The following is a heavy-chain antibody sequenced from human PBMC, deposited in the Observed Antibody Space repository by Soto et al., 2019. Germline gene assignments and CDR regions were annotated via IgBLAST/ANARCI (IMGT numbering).Heavy chain of an antibody. J-gene: IGHJ1*01. V-gene: IGHV1-3*01. D-gene: IGHD2-15*01. CDR1: GYTFTSYA. CDR3: ERQAEGCYKYGD. CDR2: INAGNGNT. Sequence: QVRLVQSGAEVKKPGASVKVSCKASGYTFTSYAMHWVRQAPGQRLEWMGWINAGNGNTKYSQKFPGIVTITIDTSESTAHMEMSSLRSEDTAVYSCERQAEGCYKYGDWGQGTLGTV.